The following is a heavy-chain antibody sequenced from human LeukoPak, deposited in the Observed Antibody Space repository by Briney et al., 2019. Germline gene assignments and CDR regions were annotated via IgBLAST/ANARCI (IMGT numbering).Heavy chain of an antibody. V-gene: IGHV5-51*01. CDR1: GYSFTSYW. Sequence: GESLKISCKGSGYSFTSYWIGWVRQMPGKDLEWMGIIYPGDSDTRYSPSFQGQVTISADKSISTAYLQWSSLKASDTAMYYCARLPDSSGYYYYYGMDVWGQGTTVTVSS. D-gene: IGHD3-22*01. J-gene: IGHJ6*02. CDR2: IYPGDSDT. CDR3: ARLPDSSGYYYYYGMDV.